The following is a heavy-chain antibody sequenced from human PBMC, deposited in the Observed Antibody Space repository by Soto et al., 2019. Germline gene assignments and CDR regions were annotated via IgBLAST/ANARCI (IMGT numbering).Heavy chain of an antibody. CDR3: ASQHYYDSSGYYVVY. CDR2: INYSGST. CDR1: GGSFSGYY. D-gene: IGHD3-22*01. V-gene: IGHV4-34*01. J-gene: IGHJ4*02. Sequence: PSETLSLTCAVYGGSFSGYYWTWIRQPPGTGLEWIGEINYSGSTNYNPSLKSRVTISVDTSKNQFSLKLSSVTAADTAVYYCASQHYYDSSGYYVVYWGQGTPVTVSS.